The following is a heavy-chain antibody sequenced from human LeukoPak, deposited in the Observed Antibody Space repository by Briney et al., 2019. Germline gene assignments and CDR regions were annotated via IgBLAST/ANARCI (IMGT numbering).Heavy chain of an antibody. CDR2: IKQDGSEK. CDR1: GFTFSNYW. J-gene: IGHJ4*02. Sequence: GGSLRLSCAASGFTFSNYWMSWVRQAPGKGLEWVANIKQDGSEKYYVDSVKGRFTISRDNAKNSLYLQMDSLRAEDTAVFYCARGRPSGGSCYEDYWGQGTLVTVSS. V-gene: IGHV3-7*03. CDR3: ARGRPSGGSCYEDY. D-gene: IGHD2-15*01.